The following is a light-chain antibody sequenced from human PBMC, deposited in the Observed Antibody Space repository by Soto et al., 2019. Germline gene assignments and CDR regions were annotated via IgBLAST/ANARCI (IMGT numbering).Light chain of an antibody. V-gene: IGLV3-21*02. Sequence: SYELTQPPAVSVAPGQTARITCGGTNIGSKSVHWYQQKPGQAPVLVVYDDSDRPSGIPDRFSGSILGSKAALTITGAQADDESVYYCVLYMKGDIRVFGGGTKLTVL. J-gene: IGLJ2*01. CDR3: VLYMKGDIRV. CDR1: NIGSKS. CDR2: DDS.